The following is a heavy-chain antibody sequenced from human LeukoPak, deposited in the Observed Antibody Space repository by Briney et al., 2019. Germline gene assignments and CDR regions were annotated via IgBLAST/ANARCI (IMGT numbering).Heavy chain of an antibody. J-gene: IGHJ6*03. CDR3: ARGGYCSSTSCYEYYYYYMDV. Sequence: GGSLRLSCAASGFTFSSYSMNWVRQAPGKGLEWVSYISSSSSTIYYADSVKGRFTISRDNAKNSLYLQMNSLRAEDTAVYYCARGGYCSSTSCYEYYYYYMDVWGKGTTVTVSS. D-gene: IGHD2-2*01. V-gene: IGHV3-48*04. CDR1: GFTFSSYS. CDR2: ISSSSSTI.